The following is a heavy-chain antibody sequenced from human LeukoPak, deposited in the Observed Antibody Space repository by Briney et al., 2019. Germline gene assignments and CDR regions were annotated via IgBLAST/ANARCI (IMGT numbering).Heavy chain of an antibody. J-gene: IGHJ6*04. CDR2: ISYDGSNK. V-gene: IGHV3-30*18. CDR3: AKVGVPYGMDV. Sequence: PGGSLRLSCAASGFTFSSYGMHWVRQAPGKGLEWVAVISYDGSNKYYADSVKGRFTISRDNSENTLYLQMNSLRAEDTAVYYCAKVGVPYGMDVWGKGTTVTVS. CDR1: GFTFSSYG. D-gene: IGHD3-10*01.